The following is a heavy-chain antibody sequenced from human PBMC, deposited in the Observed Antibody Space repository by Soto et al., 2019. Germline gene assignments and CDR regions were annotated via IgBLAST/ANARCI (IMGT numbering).Heavy chain of an antibody. D-gene: IGHD1-1*01. CDR1: GYTFTSYG. V-gene: IGHV1-18*01. CDR2: ISAYNGNT. Sequence: ASVKVSCKASGYTFTSYGISWARQAPGQGLEWMGWISAYNGNTNYAQKLQGRVTMTTDTSTSTAYMELRSPRSDDTAVYYCARVAGTAYYYYYMDVWGKGTTVTVSS. J-gene: IGHJ6*03. CDR3: ARVAGTAYYYYYMDV.